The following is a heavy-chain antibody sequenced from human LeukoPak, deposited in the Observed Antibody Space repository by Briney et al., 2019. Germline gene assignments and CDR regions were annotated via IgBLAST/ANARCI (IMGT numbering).Heavy chain of an antibody. Sequence: GGSLRLSCAASGFTFSSYVMHWVRQAPGKGLEWVAIISYDGSNEYYADSVKGRFTISRDNSKNTLYLQMNSLRAADTAVYYCARVLRFYDILVGMYYHYMDVWGKGTTVTISS. D-gene: IGHD3-9*01. CDR3: ARVLRFYDILVGMYYHYMDV. CDR2: ISYDGSNE. V-gene: IGHV3-30*04. J-gene: IGHJ6*03. CDR1: GFTFSSYV.